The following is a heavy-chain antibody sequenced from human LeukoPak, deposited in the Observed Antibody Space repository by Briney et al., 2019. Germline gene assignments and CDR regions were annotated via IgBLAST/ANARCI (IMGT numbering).Heavy chain of an antibody. CDR2: IYYSGST. J-gene: IGHJ4*02. V-gene: IGHV4-59*01. CDR1: GGSISSYY. D-gene: IGHD2-15*01. Sequence: SETLSLTCTVSGGSISSYYWSWIRQPPGKGLEWIGYIYYSGSTNYNPSLKSRVTISVDTSKNQFSLKLSSVTAADTAVYYCARVACSGGSCYVDYWGQGTLVTVSS. CDR3: ARVACSGGSCYVDY.